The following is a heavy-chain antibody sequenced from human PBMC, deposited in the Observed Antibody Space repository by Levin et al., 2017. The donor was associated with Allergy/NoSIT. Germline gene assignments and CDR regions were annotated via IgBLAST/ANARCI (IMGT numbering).Heavy chain of an antibody. CDR2: INHSGST. CDR3: ARGPIGYSYRLDI. D-gene: IGHD5-18*01. V-gene: IGHV4-34*01. CDR1: GGSFSGYY. J-gene: IGHJ3*02. Sequence: GSLRLSCAVYGGSFSGYYWSWIRQPPGKGLEWIGEINHSGSTNYNPSLKSRVTISVDTSKNQFSLKLSSVTAADTAVYYCARGPIGYSYRLDIWGQGTMVTVSS.